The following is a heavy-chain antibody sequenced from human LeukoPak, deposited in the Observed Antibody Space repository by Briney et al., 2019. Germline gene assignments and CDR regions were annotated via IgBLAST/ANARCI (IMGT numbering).Heavy chain of an antibody. CDR3: ATQKRDYYDSSGLD. V-gene: IGHV1-69-2*01. J-gene: IGHJ4*02. D-gene: IGHD3-22*01. CDR2: VDPEDGET. Sequence: ATVKISCKVSGYTFTDYYMHWVQQAPGKGLEWMGLVDPEDGETIYAEKFQGRVTITADTSTDTAYMELGSLRSEDTAVYYCATQKRDYYDSSGLDWGQGTLVTVSS. CDR1: GYTFTDYY.